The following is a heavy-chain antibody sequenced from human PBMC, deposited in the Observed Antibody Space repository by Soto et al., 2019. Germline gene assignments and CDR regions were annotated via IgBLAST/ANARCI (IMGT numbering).Heavy chain of an antibody. V-gene: IGHV4-34*01. CDR1: RGSFSGYY. CDR2: IXPSGTX. Sequence: XTLSLTCAVYRGSFSGYYWSWIRPPPGXGREWIAEIXPSGTXNYNQSPKSRVXISVDTYXXQFPLKLSSVTAADTAVYYCARVATVTTHWFDPWGKGTMVTVSS. CDR3: ARVATVTTHWFDP. J-gene: IGHJ5*02. D-gene: IGHD4-17*01.